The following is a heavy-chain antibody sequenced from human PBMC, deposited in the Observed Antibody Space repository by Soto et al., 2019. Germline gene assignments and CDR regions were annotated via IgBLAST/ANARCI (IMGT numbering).Heavy chain of an antibody. Sequence: TSETLSLTCTVSGGSISSYYWSWIRQPPGKGLEWIGYIYYSGSTNYNPSLKSRVTISVDTSKNQFSLKLSSVTAADTAVYYCARSTVAGTRWFDPWGQGTLVTVSS. D-gene: IGHD6-19*01. CDR2: IYYSGST. J-gene: IGHJ5*02. CDR1: GGSISSYY. CDR3: ARSTVAGTRWFDP. V-gene: IGHV4-59*01.